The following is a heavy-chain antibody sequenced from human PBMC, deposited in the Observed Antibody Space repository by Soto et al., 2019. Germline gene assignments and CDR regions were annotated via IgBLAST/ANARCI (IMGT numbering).Heavy chain of an antibody. CDR2: IYNSGNT. D-gene: IGHD5-12*01. J-gene: IGHJ4*02. CDR1: GGSISGYY. CDR3: ARGLGSYYFDY. V-gene: IGHV4-59*08. Sequence: PSETLSLTCTVSGGSISGYYWSWIRQPPGKGLEWVGYIYNSGNTNYNPSIKTRLAMSVDTSKNQFSLKLSSVTAADTAVYYCARGLGSYYFDYWGQGTLVTVSS.